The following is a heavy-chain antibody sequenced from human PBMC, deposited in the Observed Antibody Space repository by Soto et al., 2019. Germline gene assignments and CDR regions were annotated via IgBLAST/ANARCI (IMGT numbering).Heavy chain of an antibody. V-gene: IGHV4-34*01. J-gene: IGHJ5*02. CDR1: GGSFSGYY. Sequence: SETLSLTCAVYGGSFSGYYWGWIRQPPGKGLEWIGEINHSGSTNYNPSLKSRVTISVDTSKNQFSLKLSSVTAADTAVYYCARGRGSGWDVSNWFDPWGQGTLVTVSS. D-gene: IGHD6-19*01. CDR3: ARGRGSGWDVSNWFDP. CDR2: INHSGST.